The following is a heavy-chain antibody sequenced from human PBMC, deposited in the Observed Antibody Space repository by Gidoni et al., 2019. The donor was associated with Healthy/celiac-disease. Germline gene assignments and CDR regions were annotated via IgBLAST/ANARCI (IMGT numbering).Heavy chain of an antibody. CDR1: GGTFSSYA. V-gene: IGHV1-69*01. CDR2: FIPIFGTA. Sequence: QVQLVQSGAEVQKPGSSVKVSCKASGGTFSSYALSWVRQAPGQGLEWMGGFIPIFGTANYAQKFQGRVTITADESTSTAYMELSSLRSEDTAVYYCARGTVTTHPDAFDIWGQGTMVTVSS. CDR3: ARGTVTTHPDAFDI. J-gene: IGHJ3*02. D-gene: IGHD4-17*01.